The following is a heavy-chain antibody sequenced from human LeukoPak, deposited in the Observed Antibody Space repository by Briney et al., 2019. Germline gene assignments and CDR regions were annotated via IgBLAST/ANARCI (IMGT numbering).Heavy chain of an antibody. D-gene: IGHD3-10*01. J-gene: IGHJ5*02. Sequence: SETLSLTCTVSGYAIICGGFSWNWIRQPPGKGLEWIGCIYDRGPAHYNPSLKSRFTFSVDRPKNQFFLNVTSLTAADTAVYYCARSRQASGLFSSWGQGTLVVVSS. V-gene: IGHV4-30-2*01. CDR2: IYDRGPA. CDR1: GYAIICGGFS. CDR3: ARSRQASGLFSS.